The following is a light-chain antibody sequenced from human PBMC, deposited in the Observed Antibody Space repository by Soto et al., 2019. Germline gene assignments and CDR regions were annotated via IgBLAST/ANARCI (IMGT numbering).Light chain of an antibody. Sequence: QSVLTQPPSASGSPRQSVTISCTGTSSDVGSYNYVSWYQQHPGKAPKLMIYEVSKRPSGVPDRFSGSKSGNTASLTVSGLQAEDEADYYCSSYAGSNNLVFGGGTKLTVL. V-gene: IGLV2-8*01. CDR2: EVS. J-gene: IGLJ3*02. CDR3: SSYAGSNNLV. CDR1: SSDVGSYNY.